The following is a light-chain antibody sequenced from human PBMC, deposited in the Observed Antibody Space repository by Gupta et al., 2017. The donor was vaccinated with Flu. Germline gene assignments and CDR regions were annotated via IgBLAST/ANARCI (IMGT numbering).Light chain of an antibody. J-gene: IGLJ3*02. CDR1: NIGSKS. CDR3: QVWDSSSDHPV. V-gene: IGLV3-21*02. CDR2: DDS. Sequence: SYVLTQPPSASVAPGQTARITWGGNNIGSKSVHWYQQKPGQAPVLVVYDDSDRPSGIPERFSGSNSGNTATLTISRVEAGDEADYYCQVWDSSSDHPVFGGGTKLTVL.